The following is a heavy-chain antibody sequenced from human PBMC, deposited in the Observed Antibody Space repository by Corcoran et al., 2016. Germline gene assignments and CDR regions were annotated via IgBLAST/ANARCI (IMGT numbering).Heavy chain of an antibody. CDR2: IIPVFGTA. V-gene: IGHV1-69*01. CDR1: GGTFSSYA. CDR3: ARDRRLWGVVPADVLYGMDV. Sequence: QVQLVQSGAEVKKPGSSVKVSCKASGGTFSSYAINWVRQAPGQGLEWMGGIIPVFGTANYAQKFQGRVTITADESTTTACMELSSLKAEDTAVYYCARDRRLWGVVPADVLYGMDVWGQGTTVTVSS. J-gene: IGHJ6*02. D-gene: IGHD2-2*01.